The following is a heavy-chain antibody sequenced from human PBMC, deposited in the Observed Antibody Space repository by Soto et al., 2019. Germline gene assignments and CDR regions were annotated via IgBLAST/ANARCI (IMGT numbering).Heavy chain of an antibody. J-gene: IGHJ6*02. CDR1: GGTFSSYA. V-gene: IGHV1-69*13. CDR2: IIPIFGTA. Sequence: SVKVSCKASGGTFSSYAISWVRRAPGQGLEWMGGIIPIFGTANYAQKFQGRVTITADESTSTAYMELSSLRSEDTAVYYCWGSSSSSHYYYYGMDVWGQGTTVTVSS. D-gene: IGHD6-13*01. CDR3: WGSSSSSHYYYYGMDV.